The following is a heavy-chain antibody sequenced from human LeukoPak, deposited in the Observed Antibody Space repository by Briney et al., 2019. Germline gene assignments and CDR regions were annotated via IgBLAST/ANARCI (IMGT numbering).Heavy chain of an antibody. J-gene: IGHJ4*02. CDR1: GFTFRSYA. D-gene: IGHD1-26*01. CDR2: ISSSGGNT. V-gene: IGHV3-23*01. CDR3: AKDRVVGATAVEY. Sequence: GGSLRLSCAASGFTFRSYAMTWVRQAPGKGLEWVSFISSSGGNTYYADSVKGRFTISRDNSKNTLYLQMNSLRTEDTAVYYCAKDRVVGATAVEYWGQGTLVTVSS.